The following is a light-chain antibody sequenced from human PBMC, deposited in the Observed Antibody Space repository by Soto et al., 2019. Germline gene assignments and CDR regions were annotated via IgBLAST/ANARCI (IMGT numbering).Light chain of an antibody. CDR2: GDN. V-gene: IGLV1-40*01. CDR3: QSYDISLHNYV. Sequence: QSVLTQPPTVSGAPGQRVSISCTGSTSNIGAPYYVHWYQHLPGAAPKLLIYGDNNRPSGVPDRFSGSKSGTSASLAITSLQAEDEADYYCQSYDISLHNYVFGTGTNVTVL. CDR1: TSNIGAPYY. J-gene: IGLJ1*01.